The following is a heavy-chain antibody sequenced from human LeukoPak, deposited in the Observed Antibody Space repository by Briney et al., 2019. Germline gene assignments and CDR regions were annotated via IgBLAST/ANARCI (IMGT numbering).Heavy chain of an antibody. V-gene: IGHV3-7*01. Sequence: PGGSLRLSCGASGFSFSRYWMSWVRQVPVRGLEWVANIKPDGSEIYYVDSVKGRFTISRDNAKNAVYLHMNSLRPEDTAVYYCAKVNRGGYDSFDYWGQGTLVTVSS. D-gene: IGHD5-12*01. CDR3: AKVNRGGYDSFDY. J-gene: IGHJ4*02. CDR2: IKPDGSEI. CDR1: GFSFSRYW.